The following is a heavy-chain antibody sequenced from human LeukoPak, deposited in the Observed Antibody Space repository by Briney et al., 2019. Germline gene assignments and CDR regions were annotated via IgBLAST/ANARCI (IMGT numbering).Heavy chain of an antibody. J-gene: IGHJ4*02. V-gene: IGHV3-21*01. CDR3: ARGYDSSGYDFDY. CDR1: GFTFSSYS. Sequence: PGGSLRLSCAASGFTFSSYSMNWVRQAPGKGLEWVSSISSSSSYIYYADSVKGRFTISRDNAKNSLYLQMNSLRAEDTAVYYCARGYDSSGYDFDYWGQGTLVTVSS. D-gene: IGHD3-22*01. CDR2: ISSSSSYI.